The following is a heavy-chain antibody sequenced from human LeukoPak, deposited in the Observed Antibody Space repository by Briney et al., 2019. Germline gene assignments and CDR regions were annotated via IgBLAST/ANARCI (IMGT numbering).Heavy chain of an antibody. CDR1: GASFRSGGQY. Sequence: PSETLSLTCTLSGASFRSGGQYWGWIRQTPGKGLEWIGDIFYNGKTNYNPSLKSRVTISLDTSRSQFSLRLSSVTASDTGVYYCARMFDVWGRGTLVTVSS. J-gene: IGHJ4*02. CDR2: IFYNGKT. V-gene: IGHV4-61*08. CDR3: ARMFDV.